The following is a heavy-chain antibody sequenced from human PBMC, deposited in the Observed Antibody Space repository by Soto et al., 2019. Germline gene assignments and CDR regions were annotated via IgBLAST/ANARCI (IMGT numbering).Heavy chain of an antibody. CDR1: GGSISSGGYY. D-gene: IGHD3-3*01. Sequence: SETLSLTCTVSGGSISSGGYYWSWIRQLPGKGLEWMGYIYRSGNAYYNPSLESRLTISVDTSKNQFSLKLSSVTAADTAVYYCARKNDFSRGYFYYSGLDVWGHGTTVTVSS. CDR2: IYRSGNA. CDR3: ARKNDFSRGYFYYSGLDV. V-gene: IGHV4-31*03. J-gene: IGHJ6*02.